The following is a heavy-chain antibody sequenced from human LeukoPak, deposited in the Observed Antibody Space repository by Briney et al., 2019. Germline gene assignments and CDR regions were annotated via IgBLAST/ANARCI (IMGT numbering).Heavy chain of an antibody. CDR3: ARGGGGSWVFDY. D-gene: IGHD2-15*01. Sequence: GGSLRLSCAASGFTFSSYGMHWVRQAPGKGLEWVAVISYDGSNKYYADSVKGRFTISRDNSKNTLYLQMGSLRAEDMAVYYCARGGGGSWVFDYWGQGTLVTVSS. J-gene: IGHJ4*02. CDR1: GFTFSSYG. CDR2: ISYDGSNK. V-gene: IGHV3-30*03.